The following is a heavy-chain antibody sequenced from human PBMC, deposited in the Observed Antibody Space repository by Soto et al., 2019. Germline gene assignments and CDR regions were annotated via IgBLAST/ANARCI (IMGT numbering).Heavy chain of an antibody. V-gene: IGHV3-23*01. CDR1: GFTFSSFA. Sequence: PGGSLRLSCAASGFTFSSFAMSWVRQAPGKGLEWVSAISGDAVTTYYADSVKGQFTISRDNSKNTLYMQMNSLRGEDTAVYYCAKDVMASSSWSEYFQHWGQGTLVTVSS. D-gene: IGHD6-13*01. CDR3: AKDVMASSSWSEYFQH. CDR2: ISGDAVTT. J-gene: IGHJ1*01.